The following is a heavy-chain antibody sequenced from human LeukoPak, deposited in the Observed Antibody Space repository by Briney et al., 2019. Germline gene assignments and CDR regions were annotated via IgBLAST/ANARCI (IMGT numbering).Heavy chain of an antibody. V-gene: IGHV1-2*02. CDR1: GYTFTGYY. CDR2: INPNSGGT. Sequence: ASVKVSCKASGYTFTGYYMHWVRQAPGQGLEWMGWINPNSGGTNYAQKFQGRVTMTRDTSISTAYMELSRLRSDDTAVYYCARDRAGCSGGTCYLGYWGQGALVTVSS. D-gene: IGHD2-15*01. CDR3: ARDRAGCSGGTCYLGY. J-gene: IGHJ4*02.